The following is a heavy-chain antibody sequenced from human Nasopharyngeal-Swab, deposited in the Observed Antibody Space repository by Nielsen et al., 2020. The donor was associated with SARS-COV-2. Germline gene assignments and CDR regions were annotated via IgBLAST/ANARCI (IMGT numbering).Heavy chain of an antibody. V-gene: IGHV4-61*02. CDR1: GGSISSGDYY. J-gene: IGHJ4*02. CDR2: FYSTGNT. CDR3: ARAVAGGGDDS. D-gene: IGHD2-21*01. Sequence: SETMSLTCTVSGGSISSGDYYWSWIRQPAGKGLEWIGRFYSTGNTNYNPSLKSRVTISRDTSKNKFSLQLISVTAADTAVYYCARAVAGGGDDSWGQGTLVTVSS.